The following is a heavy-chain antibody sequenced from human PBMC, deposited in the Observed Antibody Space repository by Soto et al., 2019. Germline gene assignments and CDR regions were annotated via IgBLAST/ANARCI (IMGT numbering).Heavy chain of an antibody. D-gene: IGHD2-2*02. CDR1: GGSISSGDYY. CDR2: IYYSGST. CDR3: ARGYCSSTSCYNLDY. Sequence: SETLSLTCTVSGGSISSGDYYWSWIRQPPGKGLEWIGYIYYSGSTYYNPSLKSRVTISVDTSKNQFSLKLSSVTAADTAVYYCARGYCSSTSCYNLDYWGQGTMVTVYS. V-gene: IGHV4-30-4*01. J-gene: IGHJ4*02.